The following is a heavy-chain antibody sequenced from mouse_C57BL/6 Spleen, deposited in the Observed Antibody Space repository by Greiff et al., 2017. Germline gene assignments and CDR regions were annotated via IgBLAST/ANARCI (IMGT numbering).Heavy chain of an antibody. Sequence: QVQLKQSGAELVKPGASVKMSCKASGYTFPSYWITWVKQRPGQGLEWIGDIYPGSGSTNYNEKFKSKATLTVDTSSSTAYMQLSSLTSEDSAVYYCARPDGYYVDYWGQGTTLTVSS. CDR3: ARPDGYYVDY. V-gene: IGHV1-55*01. CDR2: IYPGSGST. J-gene: IGHJ2*01. CDR1: GYTFPSYW. D-gene: IGHD2-3*01.